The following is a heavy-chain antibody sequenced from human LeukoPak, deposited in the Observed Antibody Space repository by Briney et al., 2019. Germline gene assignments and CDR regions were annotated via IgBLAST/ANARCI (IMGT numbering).Heavy chain of an antibody. Sequence: GGSLRLSCAASDLTVSNSYMSWFRRAPGMGLEWVSVLYSGGTTYYADSVRGRFTTSRDISKNTLILQMNSLRAEDSAVYYCAREMPGSSGAYDIWGQGTMVTVSS. CDR2: LYSGGTT. J-gene: IGHJ3*02. D-gene: IGHD6-6*01. CDR3: AREMPGSSGAYDI. V-gene: IGHV3-53*05. CDR1: DLTVSNSY.